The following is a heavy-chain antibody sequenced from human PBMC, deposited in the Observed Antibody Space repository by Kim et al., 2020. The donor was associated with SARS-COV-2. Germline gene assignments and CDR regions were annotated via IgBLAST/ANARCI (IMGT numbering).Heavy chain of an antibody. CDR1: GFTFSSYA. J-gene: IGHJ6*02. Sequence: GGSLRLSCAASGFTFSSYAMHWVRQAPGKGLEWVAVISYDGSNKYYADSVKGRFTISRDNSKNTLYLQMNSLRAEDTAVYYCARDKYSSGWYYPYYYYYYGMDVWGQGTTVTVSS. V-gene: IGHV3-30-3*01. D-gene: IGHD6-19*01. CDR3: ARDKYSSGWYYPYYYYYYGMDV. CDR2: ISYDGSNK.